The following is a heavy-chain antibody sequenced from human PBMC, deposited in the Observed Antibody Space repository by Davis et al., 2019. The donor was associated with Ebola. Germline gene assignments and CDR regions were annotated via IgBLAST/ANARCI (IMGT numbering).Heavy chain of an antibody. J-gene: IGHJ4*02. D-gene: IGHD3-16*01. Sequence: GESLKISCEASGFTFSSYSMNWVRQAPGKGLEWLSYISATSSTIYYADSVRGRFTISRDNAKNSVYLQMNSLRDEDTAVYYCARDRNWALDYWGQGTLVTVSS. V-gene: IGHV3-48*02. CDR2: ISATSSTI. CDR1: GFTFSSYS. CDR3: ARDRNWALDY.